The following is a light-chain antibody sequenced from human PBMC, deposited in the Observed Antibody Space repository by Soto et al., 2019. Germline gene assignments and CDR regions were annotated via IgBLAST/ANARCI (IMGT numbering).Light chain of an antibody. J-gene: IGLJ2*01. CDR1: SSNIGAGYD. CDR2: GNS. V-gene: IGLV1-40*01. CDR3: QSYDSSLSGHVV. Sequence: QSVLTQPPSVSGAPGQRVTISCTGSSSNIGAGYDVHWYQQLPGTAPKLLIYGNSNRPSGVPDRFSGSKSGTSASLAITGLQAEDEADDYCQSYDSSLSGHVVFGGGTKLTVV.